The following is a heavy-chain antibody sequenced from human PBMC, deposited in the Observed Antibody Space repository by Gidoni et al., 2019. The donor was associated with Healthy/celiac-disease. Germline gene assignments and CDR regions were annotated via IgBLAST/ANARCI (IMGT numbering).Heavy chain of an antibody. Sequence: EVQLVESGGGLVQPGGSLRLSCSASGFTFSSYAMHWVRQAPGKGLEYVSAISSNWGSTYYADSVKGRFTISRDNSKNTLYLQMSSLRAEDTAVYYCVKSPHYYGSGSYYPEGYFDYWGQGTLVTVSS. J-gene: IGHJ4*02. CDR1: GFTFSSYA. D-gene: IGHD3-10*01. CDR3: VKSPHYYGSGSYYPEGYFDY. V-gene: IGHV3-64D*08. CDR2: ISSNWGST.